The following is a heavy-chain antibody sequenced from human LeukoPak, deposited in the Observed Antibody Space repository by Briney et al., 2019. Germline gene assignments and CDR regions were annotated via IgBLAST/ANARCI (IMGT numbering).Heavy chain of an antibody. D-gene: IGHD3-3*01. CDR3: ARGSGFPDVDFDY. CDR2: IYHSGST. CDR1: GGSISSGYY. J-gene: IGHJ4*02. Sequence: PSETLSLTCTVSGGSISSGYYWGWIRQPPRKGLEWIGSIYHSGSTYYNPSLKSRVTISVDTSKNQFSLKLSSVTAADTAVYYCARGSGFPDVDFDYWGQGTLVTVSS. V-gene: IGHV4-38-2*02.